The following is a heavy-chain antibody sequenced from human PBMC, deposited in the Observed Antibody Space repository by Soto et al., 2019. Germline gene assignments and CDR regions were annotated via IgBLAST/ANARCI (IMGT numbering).Heavy chain of an antibody. D-gene: IGHD6-13*01. CDR1: GGSISGYY. CDR3: ARAYRRIAAVGPWFDS. J-gene: IGHJ5*01. CDR2: SYYSGRT. V-gene: IGHV4-59*12. Sequence: SETLSLTCTVSGGSISGYYWSWIRQPPGKGLEWIGYSYYSGRTSYNPSLKSRVTISVDTSKNQFSLQLSSVTAADTAVYYCARAYRRIAAVGPWFDSWGQGTLVTVSS.